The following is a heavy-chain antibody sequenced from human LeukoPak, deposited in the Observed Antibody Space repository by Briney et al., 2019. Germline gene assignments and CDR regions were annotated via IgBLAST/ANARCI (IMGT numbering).Heavy chain of an antibody. Sequence: ASETLSLTCAVSGGSISSRNWWSWVRQPPGKGLEWIGEIYHSGSTNYNPSLKTRVTISVDKSKNQFSLKLSSVTAADTAVYYCARLLVWFGELYWFDPWGQGTLVTVSS. CDR3: ARLLVWFGELYWFDP. J-gene: IGHJ5*02. D-gene: IGHD3-10*01. CDR2: IYHSGST. V-gene: IGHV4-4*02. CDR1: GGSISSRNW.